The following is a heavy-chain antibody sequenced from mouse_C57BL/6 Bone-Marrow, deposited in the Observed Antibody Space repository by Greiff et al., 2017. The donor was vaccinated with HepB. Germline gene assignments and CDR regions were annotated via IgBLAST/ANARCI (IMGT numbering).Heavy chain of an antibody. CDR1: GYTFTSYG. CDR2: IYIGNGYT. Sequence: VQLQQSGAELVRPGSSVKMSCKTSGYTFTSYGINWVKQRPGQGLEWIGYIYIGNGYTEYNEKFKGKVTLTSETASSTAYMHLSSLTSEDSAIYICACLLSYAMDYWGQGTSVTVSS. D-gene: IGHD2-1*01. V-gene: IGHV1-58*01. CDR3: ACLLSYAMDY. J-gene: IGHJ4*01.